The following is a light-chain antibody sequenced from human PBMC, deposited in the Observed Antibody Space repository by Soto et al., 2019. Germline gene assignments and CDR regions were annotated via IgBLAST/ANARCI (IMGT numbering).Light chain of an antibody. J-gene: IGKJ1*01. CDR2: GAS. CDR1: QSVSSSS. CDR3: QQYNNWPSWT. V-gene: IGKV3-20*01. Sequence: EIVLTQSPGTLSLSPGERATLSCRASQSVSSSSLAWYQQKPGQAPRLLIYGASSRATGIPDRFSGSGSGTDFTLTIIRLEPEDFAVYYCQQYNNWPSWTFGQGTKVEIK.